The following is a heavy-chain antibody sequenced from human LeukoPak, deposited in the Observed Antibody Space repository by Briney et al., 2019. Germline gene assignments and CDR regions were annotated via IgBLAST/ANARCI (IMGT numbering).Heavy chain of an antibody. CDR3: ARVGNSGWDFDY. CDR1: GFTFSSYA. D-gene: IGHD5-12*01. V-gene: IGHV3-23*01. J-gene: IGHJ4*02. Sequence: GGSLRLSCAASGFTFSSYAMSWVRQAPGKGLEWVSAISGSGGSTYYADSVKGRFTISRDNSKNTMFLQMNSLRAEDTAVYYCARVGNSGWDFDYWGQGTLVTVSS. CDR2: ISGSGGST.